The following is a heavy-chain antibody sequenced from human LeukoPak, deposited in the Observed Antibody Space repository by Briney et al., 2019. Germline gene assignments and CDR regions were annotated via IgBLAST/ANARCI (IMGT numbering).Heavy chain of an antibody. Sequence: GGSLRLSCAASGFTFSIYAFHWVRQAPGKGLEWVAFISEDAGSNKYYADSVNGRFTISRDNAKNSVYLQMNSLRAEDTAVYYCARIMNSSPDYWGQGTLVTVSS. D-gene: IGHD6-13*01. CDR3: ARIMNSSPDY. CDR2: ISEDAGSNK. J-gene: IGHJ4*02. CDR1: GFTFSIYA. V-gene: IGHV3-30-3*01.